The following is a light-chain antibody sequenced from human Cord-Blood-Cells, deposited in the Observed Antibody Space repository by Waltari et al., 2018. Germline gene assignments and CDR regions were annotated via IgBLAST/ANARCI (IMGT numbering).Light chain of an antibody. CDR2: GAS. Sequence: EIALTQFPGTLSVPPGERATLSCRASQSVSSSYLAWYQPKSCQAPRLLIDGASSRATGIPDRFSGSGSGTDFTLTISRLEPEDFAVYYCQQYGSSPWTFGQGTKVEIK. V-gene: IGKV3-20*01. CDR1: QSVSSSY. CDR3: QQYGSSPWT. J-gene: IGKJ1*01.